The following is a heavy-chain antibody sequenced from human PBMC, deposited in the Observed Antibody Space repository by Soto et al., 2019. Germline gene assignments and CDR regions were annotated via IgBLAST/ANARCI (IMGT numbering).Heavy chain of an antibody. V-gene: IGHV5-51*01. CDR3: ARFKYDFWDGSTYFFCGMDV. Sequence: PGESLKISCEGFGCSFTTYWIGWVRQMPGKGLEWMGIIYPGDSDTGYSPSFQGQVTLSVDKSISTAYLQWSSLKASDTAMYYCARFKYDFWDGSTYFFCGMDVWGQGTTVTVSS. CDR1: GCSFTTYW. J-gene: IGHJ6*02. CDR2: IYPGDSDT. D-gene: IGHD3-3*01.